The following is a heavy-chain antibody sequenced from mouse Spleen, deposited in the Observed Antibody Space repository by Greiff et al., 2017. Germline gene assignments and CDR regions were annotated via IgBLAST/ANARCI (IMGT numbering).Heavy chain of an antibody. J-gene: IGHJ4*01. Sequence: VQLQQSGPELVKPGASVKISCKASGYAFSSSWMNWVKQRPGKGLEWIGRIYPGDGDTNYNGKFKGKATLTADKSSSTAYMQLSSLTSEDSAVYFCARGGLLRLYYAMDYWGQGTSVTVSS. CDR3: ARGGLLRLYYAMDY. CDR1: GYAFSSSW. CDR2: IYPGDGDT. D-gene: IGHD1-1*01. V-gene: IGHV1-82*01.